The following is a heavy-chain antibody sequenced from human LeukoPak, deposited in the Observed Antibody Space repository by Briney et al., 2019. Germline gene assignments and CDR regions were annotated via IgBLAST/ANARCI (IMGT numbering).Heavy chain of an antibody. CDR3: ARSGLGAAAGTFDY. V-gene: IGHV3-74*01. Sequence: GGSLRLSCAASGSTFSSYWMHWVRHAPGKGLVWVSRINSDGSSTSYADSVKGRFTISRDNAKNTLYLQMNSLRAEDTAVYYCARSGLGAAAGTFDYWGQGTLVTVSS. D-gene: IGHD6-13*01. CDR1: GSTFSSYW. J-gene: IGHJ4*02. CDR2: INSDGSST.